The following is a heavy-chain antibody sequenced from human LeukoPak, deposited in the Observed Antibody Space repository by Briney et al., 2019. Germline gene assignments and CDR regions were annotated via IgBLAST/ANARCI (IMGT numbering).Heavy chain of an antibody. CDR1: GYTFTGYY. CDR3: ARDRGSDSSGYDNY. Sequence: ASVKVSCKASGYTFTGYYMRWVRQAPGQGLEWMGWINPNSGGTNYAQKFQGRVTMTRDTSISTAYMELSRLRSDDTAVYYCARDRGSDSSGYDNYWGQGTLVTVSS. J-gene: IGHJ4*02. D-gene: IGHD3-22*01. CDR2: INPNSGGT. V-gene: IGHV1-2*02.